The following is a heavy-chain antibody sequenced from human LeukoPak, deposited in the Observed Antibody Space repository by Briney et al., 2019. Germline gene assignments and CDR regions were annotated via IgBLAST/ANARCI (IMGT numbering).Heavy chain of an antibody. V-gene: IGHV1-2*02. CDR2: INPNSGGT. Sequence: ASVKVSCKASGYTFTGYYMHWVRQAPGQGLEWMGWINPNSGGTNYAQKFQGRVTMTRDTSISTAYMELSRLRSDDTAVYYCARDRSTYSGSHYWFDPWGQGTLVTVSS. J-gene: IGHJ5*02. CDR3: ARDRSTYSGSHYWFDP. CDR1: GYTFTGYY. D-gene: IGHD1-26*01.